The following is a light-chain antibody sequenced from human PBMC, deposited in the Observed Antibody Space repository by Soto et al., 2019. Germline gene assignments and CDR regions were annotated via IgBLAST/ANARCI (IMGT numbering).Light chain of an antibody. V-gene: IGLV1-51*01. J-gene: IGLJ1*01. CDR1: SSDIGNNL. CDR3: LTRNKSLTPYV. CDR2: DDF. Sequence: QSVLTQPPSVSAAPGQKVTISCSGSSSDIGNNLVSWYQQFPGSAPRLLIYDDFKRPSGIPDRFSGSKSGTSATLGITGLQTGDEADYYCLTRNKSLTPYVFGTGTKVPVL.